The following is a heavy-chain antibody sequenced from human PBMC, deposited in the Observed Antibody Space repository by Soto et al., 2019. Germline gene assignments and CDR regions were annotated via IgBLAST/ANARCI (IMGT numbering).Heavy chain of an antibody. J-gene: IGHJ3*02. CDR1: GFTFSSYA. CDR2: ISGRGGTT. D-gene: IGHD6-19*01. Sequence: EVQLLESGGGLVQPGGSLRLSCAAPGFTFSSYAMSWVRQAPGKGLEWVSAISGRGGTTYYADSVKGLFTFSSDNSKNTLYLQRNSLRAEGTAVYYCEKTANGWFSAFDIWGQGTMVTVSS. V-gene: IGHV3-23*01. CDR3: EKTANGWFSAFDI.